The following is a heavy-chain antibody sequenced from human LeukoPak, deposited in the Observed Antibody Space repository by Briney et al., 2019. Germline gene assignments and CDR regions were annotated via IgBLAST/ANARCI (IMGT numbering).Heavy chain of an antibody. J-gene: IGHJ4*02. CDR1: GGSMSSSSYY. Sequence: SETLSLTCGVSGGSMSSSSYYWGWIRQPPGKGLEWIGSIYYSGSTYYNPSLKSRVTISVDSSKNQCSLKLSSVAAADTAVYYCARHGTVTHRFDYWGQGTLVTVSS. CDR2: IYYSGST. V-gene: IGHV4-39*01. CDR3: ARHGTVTHRFDY. D-gene: IGHD4-17*01.